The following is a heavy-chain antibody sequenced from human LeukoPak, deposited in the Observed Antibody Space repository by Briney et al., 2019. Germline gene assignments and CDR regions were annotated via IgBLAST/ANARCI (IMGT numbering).Heavy chain of an antibody. Sequence: GGSLRLSCAASGFTFSSYSMNWVRQAPGKGREGVSYISSSSSTIYYADSVKGRFTISRANAKNSLYLQMNSLRAEDTAVYYCARGGGYDLGGAFDIWGQGTMVTVSS. V-gene: IGHV3-48*04. CDR3: ARGGGYDLGGAFDI. CDR1: GFTFSSYS. D-gene: IGHD5-12*01. CDR2: ISSSSSTI. J-gene: IGHJ3*02.